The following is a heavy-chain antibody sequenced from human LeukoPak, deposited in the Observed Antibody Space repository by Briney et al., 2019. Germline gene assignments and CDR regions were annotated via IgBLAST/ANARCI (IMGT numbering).Heavy chain of an antibody. V-gene: IGHV3-74*03. J-gene: IGHJ4*02. CDR2: INSDSRDT. CDR1: GFTFSNYY. CDR3: ATFGYNWNLGY. D-gene: IGHD1-20*01. Sequence: PGGSLRLSCAASGFTFSNYYVHWVRQPPGKGLVWVSRINSDSRDTTYVGSVRGRFTISRDNAKNTVYLQMNSLRAEDTAVYYCATFGYNWNLGYWGQGTLVTVSS.